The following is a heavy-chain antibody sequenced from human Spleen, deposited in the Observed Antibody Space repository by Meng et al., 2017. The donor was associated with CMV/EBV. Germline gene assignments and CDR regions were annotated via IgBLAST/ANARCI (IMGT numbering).Heavy chain of an antibody. Sequence: AGSLRLSCTVSGCSISNRYSSWAWIRQPAGKRQEWSGIVYYSATYQNPSLKSRVTISVDTSNNQFSLKLRPLTAADTAVYYCASVQWLVSRYDFDNWGQGTLVTVSS. J-gene: IGHJ4*02. CDR2: VYYSAT. CDR3: ASVQWLVSRYDFDN. V-gene: IGHV4-39*07. D-gene: IGHD6-19*01. CDR1: GCSISNRYSS.